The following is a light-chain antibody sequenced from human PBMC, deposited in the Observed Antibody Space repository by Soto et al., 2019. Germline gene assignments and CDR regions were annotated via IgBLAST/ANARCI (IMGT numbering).Light chain of an antibody. J-gene: IGKJ1*01. CDR3: QQANSFPWT. CDR2: AAS. Sequence: DIQMTQSPSSVSASVGDRVTITCRASQGIGSWVAWYQQKPGKAPKLLIYAASSLQSGVPSSFRGSGSGTDFTLTISSLQFEDFATYYCQQANSFPWTFGQGTKVEIK. CDR1: QGIGSW. V-gene: IGKV1-12*01.